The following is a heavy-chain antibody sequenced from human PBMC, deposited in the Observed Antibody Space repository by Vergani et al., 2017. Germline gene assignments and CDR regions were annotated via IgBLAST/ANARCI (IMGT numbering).Heavy chain of an antibody. J-gene: IGHJ4*02. Sequence: QLQLQQSGPGLVKPSETLFLTCTVSADSISSGSYYWGWIRQPTGKSLEWNGRMYYSGLTDYNPPHKSRVAMSVDQSKNQFSLKVTSVTAADTAVYFCAKQRPGSGWSPGDFDDWGQGILVTVSS. D-gene: IGHD6-19*01. CDR1: ADSISSGSYY. CDR2: MYYSGLT. CDR3: AKQRPGSGWSPGDFDD. V-gene: IGHV4-39*01.